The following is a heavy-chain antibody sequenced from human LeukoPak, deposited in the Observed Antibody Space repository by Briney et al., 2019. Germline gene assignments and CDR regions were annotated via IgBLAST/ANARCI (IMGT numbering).Heavy chain of an antibody. CDR2: IYINGNT. D-gene: IGHD1-26*01. J-gene: IGHJ6*02. V-gene: IGHV4-4*07. Sequence: SETLSLTCTVSGDSIRSYYWSWIRQPAGKGLEWIGRIYINGNTDYNPSLKSRITMSVNTSKNQFSLSLSSVTAADTAVYYCASVSGSYRTSMDVWGQGTTVTVSS. CDR1: GDSIRSYY. CDR3: ASVSGSYRTSMDV.